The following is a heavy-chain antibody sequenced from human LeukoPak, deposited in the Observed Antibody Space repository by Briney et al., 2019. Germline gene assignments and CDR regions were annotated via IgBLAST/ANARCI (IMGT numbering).Heavy chain of an antibody. V-gene: IGHV3-48*03. CDR1: EFTFSNYD. CDR2: ITGSGGAV. Sequence: GGSLRLSCAASEFTFSNYDIIWVRQAPGKGLEWVSWITGSGGAVKYTDSVKGRFTISRDNAKKSVYLQMNSLRDEDTAVYYCARNGGGLDYWGQGTLVTVSS. CDR3: ARNGGGLDY. J-gene: IGHJ4*02. D-gene: IGHD3-16*01.